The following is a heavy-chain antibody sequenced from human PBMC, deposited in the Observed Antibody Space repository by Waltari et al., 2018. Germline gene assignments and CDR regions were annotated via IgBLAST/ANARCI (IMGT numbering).Heavy chain of an antibody. V-gene: IGHV4-4*07. CDR1: GGSISSYY. J-gene: IGHJ5*02. D-gene: IGHD2-15*01. Sequence: QVQLQESGPGLVKPSETLSLTCTVSGGSISSYYWSWIRQPAGKGLEWIGRIYTSGSNKYNPSLKRRVTMSVDTSKNQFSLKLSSVTAADTAVYYCARDCVGMVVVAAENWFDPWGQGTLVTVSS. CDR2: IYTSGSN. CDR3: ARDCVGMVVVAAENWFDP.